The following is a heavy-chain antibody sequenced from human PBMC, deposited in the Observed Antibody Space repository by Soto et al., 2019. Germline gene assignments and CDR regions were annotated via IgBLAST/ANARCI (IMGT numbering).Heavy chain of an antibody. CDR3: ARDQPGYSYGYGLGY. J-gene: IGHJ4*02. Sequence: EVQLVESGGGLVKPGGSLRLSCAASGFTFSSYSMNWVRQAPGKGLEWGSTISSSSSYIYYEDSVKGRFTISRDNAKNSLYLQLTSLRAEDTAVYYCARDQPGYSYGYGLGYWGQGTLVTVSS. V-gene: IGHV3-21*01. CDR2: ISSSSSYI. D-gene: IGHD5-18*01. CDR1: GFTFSSYS.